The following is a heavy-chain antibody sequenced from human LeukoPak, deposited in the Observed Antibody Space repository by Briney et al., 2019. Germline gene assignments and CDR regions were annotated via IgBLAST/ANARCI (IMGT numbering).Heavy chain of an antibody. V-gene: IGHV1-69*05. CDR2: IIPIFGTA. Sequence: ASVKVSCKASGGTFSSYAISWVRQAPGQGLEWMGGIIPIFGTANYAQKFQGRVTITTDESTSTAYMELSSLRSEDTAAYYCARGPVVTNWFDPWGQGTLVTVSS. D-gene: IGHD3-22*01. J-gene: IGHJ5*02. CDR3: ARGPVVTNWFDP. CDR1: GGTFSSYA.